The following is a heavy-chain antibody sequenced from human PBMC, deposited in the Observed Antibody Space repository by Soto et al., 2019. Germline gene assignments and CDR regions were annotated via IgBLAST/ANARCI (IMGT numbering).Heavy chain of an antibody. V-gene: IGHV4-61*01. CDR3: ARERGDSHWIDP. CDR2: VENSGST. Sequence: PSETLSLTCSVSGGSVSSESYYWSWNRQTPGKGLEWIGNVENSGSTKYNPSLKSRVTISVDTSKNQFSLKLSSVTGADTAVYYCARERGDSHWIDPWGQGTLVTVSS. D-gene: IGHD2-21*01. J-gene: IGHJ5*02. CDR1: GGSVSSESYY.